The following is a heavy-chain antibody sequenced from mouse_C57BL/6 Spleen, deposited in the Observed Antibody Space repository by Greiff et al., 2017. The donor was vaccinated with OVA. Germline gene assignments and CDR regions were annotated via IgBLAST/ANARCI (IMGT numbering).Heavy chain of an antibody. D-gene: IGHD4-1*01. CDR1: GYTFTSYW. Sequence: QVQLQQPGAELVKPGASVKLSCKASGYTFTSYWMHWVKQRPGQGLEWIGMIHPNSGSTNYNEKFKSKATLTVDKSSSTAYMQRSSLTSEDSAVYYCARGTEEKNFGYWGQGTTLTVSS. CDR3: ARGTEEKNFGY. J-gene: IGHJ2*01. V-gene: IGHV1-64*01. CDR2: IHPNSGST.